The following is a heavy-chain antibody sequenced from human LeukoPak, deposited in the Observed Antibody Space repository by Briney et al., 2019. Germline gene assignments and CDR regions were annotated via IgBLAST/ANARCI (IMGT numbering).Heavy chain of an antibody. J-gene: IGHJ5*02. CDR1: GFTFRSYW. Sequence: GGSLRLSCAASGFTFRSYWPSSVRQAPGKGLEWVASIKQDGTEKNYADSVKGRFTISRDNAKNSLYLQMNSLRAEETAVYYCARGGSGIQLWFLDPWGQGTLVTVSS. D-gene: IGHD5-18*01. CDR2: IKQDGTEK. CDR3: ARGGSGIQLWFLDP. V-gene: IGHV3-7*01.